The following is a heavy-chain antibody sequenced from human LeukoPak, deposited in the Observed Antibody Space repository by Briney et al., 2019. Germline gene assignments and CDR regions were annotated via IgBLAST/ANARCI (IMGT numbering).Heavy chain of an antibody. CDR1: GYTFTSYY. V-gene: IGHV1-46*01. J-gene: IGHJ4*02. CDR3: ARVGPIGVKVSYFDY. Sequence: ASVKFSCKASGYTFTSYYMHWVRQAPGQGLEWMGIINPSGGSTSYAQKFQGRVTMTRDTSTSTVYMELSSLRSEDTAVYYCARVGPIGVKVSYFDYWGQGTLVTVSS. D-gene: IGHD3-16*01. CDR2: INPSGGST.